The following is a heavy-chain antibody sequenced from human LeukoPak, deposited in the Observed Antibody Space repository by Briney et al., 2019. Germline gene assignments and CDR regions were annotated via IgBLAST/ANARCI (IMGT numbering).Heavy chain of an antibody. CDR2: IYHSGST. CDR3: ASATRYQLSDAFDI. V-gene: IGHV4-30-2*01. J-gene: IGHJ3*02. CDR1: GGSISSGGYS. D-gene: IGHD2-2*01. Sequence: SETLSLTCAVSGGSISSGGYSWSWIRQPPGKGLEWIGYIYHSGSTYYNPSLRSRVTISVDRSKSQFSLKLSCVTAADTAVYYCASATRYQLSDAFDIWGQGTMVTVSS.